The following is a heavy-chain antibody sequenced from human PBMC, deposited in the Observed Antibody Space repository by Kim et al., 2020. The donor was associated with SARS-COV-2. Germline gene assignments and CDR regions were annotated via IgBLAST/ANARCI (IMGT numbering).Heavy chain of an antibody. CDR3: AKENHRYCSGGSCYFDY. Sequence: GGSLRLSCAASGFTFSSYAMSWVRQAPGKGLEWVSAISGSGGSTYYADSVKGRFTISRDNSKNTLYLQMNSLRAEDTAVYYCAKENHRYCSGGSCYFDYWGQGTLVSVSS. D-gene: IGHD2-15*01. CDR1: GFTFSSYA. V-gene: IGHV3-23*01. CDR2: ISGSGGST. J-gene: IGHJ4*02.